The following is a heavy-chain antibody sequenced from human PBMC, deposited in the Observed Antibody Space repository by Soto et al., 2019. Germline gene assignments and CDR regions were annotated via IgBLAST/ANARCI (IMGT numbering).Heavy chain of an antibody. J-gene: IGHJ4*02. D-gene: IGHD3-16*02. CDR3: ASLAITFGGVIASVDY. V-gene: IGHV3-30*03. CDR2: ISYDGSNK. Sequence: QVQLVESGGGVVQPGRSLRLSCAASGFTFSSYGMHWVRQAPGKGLEWVAVISYDGSNKYYADSVKGRFTISRDNSKNTLYLQMNGLRAEDTAVYYCASLAITFGGVIASVDYWGQGTLVTVSS. CDR1: GFTFSSYG.